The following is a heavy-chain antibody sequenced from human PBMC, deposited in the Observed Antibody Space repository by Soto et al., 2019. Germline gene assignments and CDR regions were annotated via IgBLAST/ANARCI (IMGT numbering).Heavy chain of an antibody. J-gene: IGHJ4*02. CDR3: ARGGGIVGVNRYFDY. Sequence: SETLPVTCTVSCDSLSTDFWSWIRQPPGKGLEWIGFISSDGYTKYNPSLKSRVSLSVDTSKNRFSLMLTSVTAADTAVYYCARGGGIVGVNRYFDYWGQGSLVT. V-gene: IGHV4-59*01. CDR2: ISSDGYT. D-gene: IGHD1-26*01. CDR1: CDSLSTDF.